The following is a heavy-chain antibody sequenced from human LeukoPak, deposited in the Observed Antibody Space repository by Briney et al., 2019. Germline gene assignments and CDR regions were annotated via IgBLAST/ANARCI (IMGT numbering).Heavy chain of an antibody. J-gene: IGHJ4*02. CDR3: ARAANSFLEWSNVDY. D-gene: IGHD3-3*01. Sequence: ASVKVSCKVSGYTFTDYYMHWVQQAPGKGLEWMGLVDPEDGETIYAEKFQGRVTITADTSTDTAYMELSSLRSDDTAVYYCARAANSFLEWSNVDYWGQGTLVTVSS. CDR1: GYTFTDYY. CDR2: VDPEDGET. V-gene: IGHV1-69-2*01.